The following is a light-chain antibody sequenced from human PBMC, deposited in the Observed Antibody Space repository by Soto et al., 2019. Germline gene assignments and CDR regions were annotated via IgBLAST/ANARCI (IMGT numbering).Light chain of an antibody. J-gene: IGLJ2*01. Sequence: SVLPRPASVSGSPGQSITIPCTGSSSDIGLYTFVSWYQQHPGKAPKLLIYDVSYRPSGISDRFSGSKSGNTASLTISGLQPEDEADYYCSSYGATSTLFGGGTKVTVL. CDR3: SSYGATSTL. CDR2: DVS. V-gene: IGLV2-14*03. CDR1: SSDIGLYTF.